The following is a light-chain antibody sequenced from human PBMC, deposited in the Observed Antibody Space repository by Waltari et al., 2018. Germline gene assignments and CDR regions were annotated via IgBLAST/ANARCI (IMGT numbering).Light chain of an antibody. Sequence: QSALTQPASVSGSPGQSITISCSGTDSDVGAYDFVSWYQQHPGKAPHLIIYEVSNRSAWISNRFSASKSGNTAALTISGLQAEDEADYYCSSYTTSSAPGVFGTGTRVTVL. CDR3: SSYTTSSAPGV. CDR2: EVS. J-gene: IGLJ1*01. V-gene: IGLV2-14*01. CDR1: DSDVGAYDF.